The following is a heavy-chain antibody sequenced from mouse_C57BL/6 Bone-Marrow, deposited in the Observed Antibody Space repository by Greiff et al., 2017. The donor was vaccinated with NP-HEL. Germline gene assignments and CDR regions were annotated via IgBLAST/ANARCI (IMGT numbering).Heavy chain of an antibody. J-gene: IGHJ3*01. CDR3: ASPYDYDVAWFAY. D-gene: IGHD2-4*01. Sequence: VQLQESGGDLVKPGGSLKLSCAASGFTFSSYGMSWVRQTPDKRLEWVATISSGGSYTYYPDSVKGRFTISRDNAKNTLYLQMSSLKSEDTAMYYCASPYDYDVAWFAYWGQGTLVTVSA. V-gene: IGHV5-6*01. CDR2: ISSGGSYT. CDR1: GFTFSSYG.